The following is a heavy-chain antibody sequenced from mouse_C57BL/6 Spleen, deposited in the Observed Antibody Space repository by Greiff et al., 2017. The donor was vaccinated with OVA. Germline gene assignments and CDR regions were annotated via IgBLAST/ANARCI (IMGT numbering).Heavy chain of an antibody. D-gene: IGHD4-1*01. CDR3: ARANWAYYFDY. J-gene: IGHJ2*01. V-gene: IGHV1-26*01. Sequence: EVQLQQSGPELVKPGASVKISCKASGYTFTDYYMNWVKQSHGKSLEWIGDINPNNGGTSYNQKFKGKATLTVDKSSSTAYMELRSLTSEDSAVYYCARANWAYYFDYWGQGTTLTVSS. CDR1: GYTFTDYY. CDR2: INPNNGGT.